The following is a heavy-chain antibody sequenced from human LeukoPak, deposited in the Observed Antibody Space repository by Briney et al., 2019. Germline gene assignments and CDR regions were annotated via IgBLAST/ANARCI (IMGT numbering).Heavy chain of an antibody. CDR1: GFTFSSYA. Sequence: PGRSLRLSCAASGFTFSSYAMHWVRQAPGKGLEWVAVISYDGSNKYYADSVKGRFTISRDNSKNTLYLQMNSLRAEDTAVYYCARGERVVTAMLHDYWGQGTLVTVSS. D-gene: IGHD2-21*02. CDR3: ARGERVVTAMLHDY. CDR2: ISYDGSNK. V-gene: IGHV3-30*04. J-gene: IGHJ4*02.